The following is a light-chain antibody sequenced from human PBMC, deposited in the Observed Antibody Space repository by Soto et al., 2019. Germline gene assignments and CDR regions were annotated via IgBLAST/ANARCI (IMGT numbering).Light chain of an antibody. CDR2: DAS. CDR1: HHISDY. J-gene: IGKJ4*01. CDR3: LQYDTVPRL. Sequence: DIQMTQSPSSLSASVGDRVTITCQASHHISDYLNWYQQKPGKAPKLLIYDASNLQTGVPVRFRGSGSGTHFTLTITSLQPEDGATYYCLQYDTVPRLFGGGTKVEIK. V-gene: IGKV1-33*01.